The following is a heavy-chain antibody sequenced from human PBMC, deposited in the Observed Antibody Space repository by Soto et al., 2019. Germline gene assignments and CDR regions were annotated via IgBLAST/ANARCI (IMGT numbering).Heavy chain of an antibody. CDR1: GFTFSSYA. CDR3: ARVPSSSGRAHFDY. D-gene: IGHD2-15*01. Sequence: QVQLVESGGGVVQPGRSLRLPCAASGFTFSSYAMHWVRQAPGKGLEWVAVISYDGSNKYYADSVKGRFTISRDNSKNTLYLQMNRLRAEDTAVYYCARVPSSSGRAHFDYWGQGTLVTVSS. CDR2: ISYDGSNK. J-gene: IGHJ4*02. V-gene: IGHV3-30-3*01.